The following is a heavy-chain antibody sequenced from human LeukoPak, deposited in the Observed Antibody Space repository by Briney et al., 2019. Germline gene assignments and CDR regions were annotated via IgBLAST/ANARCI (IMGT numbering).Heavy chain of an antibody. CDR2: IRTKAYGGTP. D-gene: IGHD5-18*01. V-gene: IGHV3-49*03. CDR3: ARGGYSYEY. Sequence: PGGSLRHSCTPSGFIFGDYAMSWFRQAPGKGLEWVGFIRTKAYGGTPDYAASVKGRFTISRDDSKSIAYLQMNSLKTEDTAVYYCARGGYSYEYWGQGTLVTVSS. J-gene: IGHJ4*02. CDR1: GFIFGDYA.